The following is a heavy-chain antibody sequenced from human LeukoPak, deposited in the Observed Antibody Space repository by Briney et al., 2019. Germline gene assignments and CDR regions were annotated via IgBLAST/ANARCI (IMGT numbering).Heavy chain of an antibody. D-gene: IGHD3-22*01. CDR1: GFTFSSYA. CDR2: ISGSGGST. Sequence: PGGSLRLACAASGFTFSSYAMSWVGQAPGKGLEWVSAISGSGGSTYYADSVKGRFTISRDNSKNTLYLQMNSLRAEDTAVYYCAKDAQGITMIVVVILYLDYCGQGTLVTVSS. J-gene: IGHJ4*02. V-gene: IGHV3-23*01. CDR3: AKDAQGITMIVVVILYLDY.